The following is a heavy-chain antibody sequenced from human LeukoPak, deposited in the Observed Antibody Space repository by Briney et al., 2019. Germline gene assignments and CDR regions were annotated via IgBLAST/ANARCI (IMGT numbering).Heavy chain of an antibody. V-gene: IGHV4-4*07. D-gene: IGHD1-26*01. J-gene: IGHJ5*02. CDR1: GGSISSYY. Sequence: SETLSLTCTVSGGSISSYYWSWIRLPAGKGLEWIRRIYNSGSTNYNPSLKSRVTMSVDTSKNQFSLKLSSVTAADTAVYYCARDSHSGSHYSWFDPWGQGTLVTVSS. CDR2: IYNSGST. CDR3: ARDSHSGSHYSWFDP.